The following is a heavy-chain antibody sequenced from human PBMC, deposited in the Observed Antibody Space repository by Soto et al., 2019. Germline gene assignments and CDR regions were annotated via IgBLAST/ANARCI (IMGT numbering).Heavy chain of an antibody. D-gene: IGHD3-10*01. CDR3: ARLHGSGSYFLQGPQNYGMDV. J-gene: IGHJ6*02. CDR1: GYSFTSYW. V-gene: IGHV5-51*01. Sequence: PGESLKISCKGSGYSFTSYWIGWVRQMPGKGLEWMGIIYPGDSDTRYSPSFQGQVTISADKSINTAYLQWSSLKASDTAMYYCARLHGSGSYFLQGPQNYGMDVWGQGTTVTVSS. CDR2: IYPGDSDT.